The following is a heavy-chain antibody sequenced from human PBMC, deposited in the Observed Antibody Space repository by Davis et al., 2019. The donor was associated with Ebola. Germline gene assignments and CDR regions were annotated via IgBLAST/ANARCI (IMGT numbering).Heavy chain of an antibody. CDR2: IYHSGST. CDR1: GGSLSTSKW. CDR3: ARILGVRGVISWANWFDP. V-gene: IGHV4-4*02. J-gene: IGHJ5*02. Sequence: MPSETLSLTCAVSGGSLSTSKWWSWVRQPPGKALEWIGEIYHSGSTNYNPSLKSRVTISVDTSKNQFSLKLSSVTAADTTVYYCARILGVRGVISWANWFDPWGQGTLVTVSS. D-gene: IGHD3-10*01.